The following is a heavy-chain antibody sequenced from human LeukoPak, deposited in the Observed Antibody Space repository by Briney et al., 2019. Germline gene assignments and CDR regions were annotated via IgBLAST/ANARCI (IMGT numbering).Heavy chain of an antibody. D-gene: IGHD2-15*01. CDR1: GGSIDSGDYY. CDR2: IYYSGST. Sequence: PSQTLSLTCTVSGGSIDSGDYYWNWIRQPPGKGLEWIGYIYYSGSTYYNPSLKSRVTISVDTSKKQFSLKLSAVTAADTAVYYCARDAESHCSGRTCYSRGSWFAPWGQGTLVTVSS. CDR3: ARDAESHCSGRTCYSRGSWFAP. J-gene: IGHJ5*02. V-gene: IGHV4-31*03.